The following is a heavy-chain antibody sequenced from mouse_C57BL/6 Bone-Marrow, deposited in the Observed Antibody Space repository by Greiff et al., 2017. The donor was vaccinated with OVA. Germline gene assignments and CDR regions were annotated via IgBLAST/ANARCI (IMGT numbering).Heavy chain of an antibody. D-gene: IGHD1-1*01. CDR3: TDGSSPFAY. CDR2: IDPENGDT. V-gene: IGHV14-4*01. CDR1: GFNIKDDY. Sequence: EVQGVESGAELVRPGASVKLSCTASGFNIKDDYMHWVKQRPEQGLEWIGWIDPENGDTEYASKFQGKATITADTSSNTAYLQLSSLTSEDTAVYYCTDGSSPFAYWGQGTLVTVSA. J-gene: IGHJ3*01.